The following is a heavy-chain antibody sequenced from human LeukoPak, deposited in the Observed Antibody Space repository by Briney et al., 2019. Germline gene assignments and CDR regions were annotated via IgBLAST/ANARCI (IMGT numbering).Heavy chain of an antibody. J-gene: IGHJ4*02. D-gene: IGHD1-26*01. CDR2: VSGSGIIS. CDR3: TKGDTSLLRRYYFDL. Sequence: PGGSLRLSCAVSGFTFSNYAMNWVRQVPGKGLEWVSSVSGSGIISFYADSVKGRFIISRDNSENTVFLQKNSLTAEDTAVYYCTKGDTSLLRRYYFDLWGQGTLVTFSS. CDR1: GFTFSNYA. V-gene: IGHV3-23*01.